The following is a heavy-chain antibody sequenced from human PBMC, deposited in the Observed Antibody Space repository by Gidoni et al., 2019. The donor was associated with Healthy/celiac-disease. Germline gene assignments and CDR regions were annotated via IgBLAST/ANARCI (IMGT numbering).Heavy chain of an antibody. Sequence: QVQLQASGPGLVKPSETLSLTCTVSGGSISSYYWSWIRQPPGKGLEWIGYIYYSGSTNYNPPLKSRVTISVDTSKNQFSLNLSSVTAADTAVYYCARGFRWLQLGHAFDIWGQGTMVTVSS. D-gene: IGHD1-1*01. CDR1: GGSISSYY. V-gene: IGHV4-59*01. J-gene: IGHJ3*02. CDR2: IYYSGST. CDR3: ARGFRWLQLGHAFDI.